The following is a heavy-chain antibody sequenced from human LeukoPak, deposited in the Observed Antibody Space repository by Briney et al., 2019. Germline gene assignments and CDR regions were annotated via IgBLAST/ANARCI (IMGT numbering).Heavy chain of an antibody. V-gene: IGHV3-48*03. CDR3: ASLLTMIDY. CDR1: GFTFSSYE. CDR2: ISSSGSTI. J-gene: IGHJ4*02. Sequence: GGSLRLSCAASGFTFSSYEMNWVRPAPGKGLECVSYISSSGSTIYYADSVKGRFTISRDNAKNSLYLQMNSLRAEDTAVYYCASLLTMIDYWGQGTLVTVSS. D-gene: IGHD3-22*01.